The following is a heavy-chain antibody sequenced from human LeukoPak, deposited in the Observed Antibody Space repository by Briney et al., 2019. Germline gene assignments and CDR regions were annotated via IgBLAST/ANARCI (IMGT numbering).Heavy chain of an antibody. J-gene: IGHJ3*02. V-gene: IGHV4-30-4*01. Sequence: SQTLSLTCTVSGGSISSGDYYWSWIRQPPGKGLEWIGYIYYSGSTYYNPSLKSRVTISVDTSKNQFSLKLSSVTAADTAVYYCARKSIPHPGAFDIWGQGTMVTVSS. CDR2: IYYSGST. CDR1: GGSISSGDYY. CDR3: ARKSIPHPGAFDI. D-gene: IGHD2-2*02.